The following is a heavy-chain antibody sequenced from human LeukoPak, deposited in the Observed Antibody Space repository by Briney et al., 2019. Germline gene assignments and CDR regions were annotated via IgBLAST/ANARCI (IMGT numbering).Heavy chain of an antibody. CDR1: GGSISSYY. CDR3: ARGVRFWQWLENWFDP. J-gene: IGHJ5*02. V-gene: IGHV4-59*01. CDR2: IYYSGST. D-gene: IGHD6-19*01. Sequence: SETLSLTCTVSGGSISSYYWSWIRQPPGKGLEWIGYIYYSGSTNYNPSLKSRVTISVDTSKNQLSLKLRSVTAADTAVYYCARGVRFWQWLENWFDPWGQGTLVTVSS.